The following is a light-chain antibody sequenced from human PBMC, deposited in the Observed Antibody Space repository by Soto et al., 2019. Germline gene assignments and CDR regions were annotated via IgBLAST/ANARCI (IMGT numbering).Light chain of an antibody. J-gene: IGKJ4*01. Sequence: DNVLTQSPGTLSLSPGERATLSCWASQDLYSDYLAWYQQKPGQPPRLLIYDTFSRATGIPDRFSGSGSVIDFTLTISRLEPEDFAVFYCQQYGTLPLTFGGGTKVDIK. CDR1: QDLYSDY. V-gene: IGKV3-20*01. CDR2: DTF. CDR3: QQYGTLPLT.